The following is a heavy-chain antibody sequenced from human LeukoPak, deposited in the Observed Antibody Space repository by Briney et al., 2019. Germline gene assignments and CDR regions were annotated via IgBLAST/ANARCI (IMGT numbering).Heavy chain of an antibody. V-gene: IGHV4-34*01. CDR2: INHSGST. CDR3: ARSSGSPRYFDY. Sequence: SETLSLTCAVYGGSFSGYYWSWIRQPPGKGLEWIGEINHSGSTNYNPSLKSRVTISVDTSKNQFSLKLSSVTAADTAVYYCARSSGSPRYFDYWGQGTLVTVSS. CDR1: GGSFSGYY. J-gene: IGHJ4*02. D-gene: IGHD6-19*01.